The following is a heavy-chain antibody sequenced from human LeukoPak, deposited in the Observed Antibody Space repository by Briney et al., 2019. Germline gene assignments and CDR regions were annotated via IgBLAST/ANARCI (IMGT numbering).Heavy chain of an antibody. CDR2: ITSRGEST. V-gene: IGHV3-23*01. J-gene: IGHJ4*02. Sequence: GGSLRLSCAASGFTFSIYAMSWVRQAPGKGLQWVSSITSRGESTWYVDSVKGRFTITRDNSENTLYLQMHSLRAEDTAVYYCARDRPNYYGSDGHYYRRDGDYWGQGTLVTVSS. CDR3: ARDRPNYYGSDGHYYRRDGDY. CDR1: GFTFSIYA. D-gene: IGHD3-22*01.